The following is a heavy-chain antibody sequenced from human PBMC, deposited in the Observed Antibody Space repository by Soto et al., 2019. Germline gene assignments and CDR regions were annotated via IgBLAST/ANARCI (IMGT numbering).Heavy chain of an antibody. CDR3: ARAPSGYPLRLYYYYGMDV. J-gene: IGHJ6*02. CDR2: IIPIFGTA. CDR1: GGTFSSYA. V-gene: IGHV1-69*01. D-gene: IGHD3-9*01. Sequence: QVQLVQSGAEVKQPGSSVKVSCKASGGTFSSYAISWVRQAPGQGLEWMGGIIPIFGTANYAQKFQGRVTITADESTSTGYMELSSLRSEDTAVYYCARAPSGYPLRLYYYYGMDVWGQGTTVTVSS.